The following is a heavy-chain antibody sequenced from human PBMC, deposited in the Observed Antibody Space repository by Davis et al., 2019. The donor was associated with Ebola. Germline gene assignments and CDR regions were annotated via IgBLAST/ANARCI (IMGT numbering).Heavy chain of an antibody. CDR1: GYTFTSYA. D-gene: IGHD5-24*01. CDR2: INAGNGNT. J-gene: IGHJ4*02. CDR3: ARGRWSKTSADYYLDY. V-gene: IGHV1-3*01. Sequence: AASVKVSCKASGYTFTSYAMHWVRQAPGQRLEWMGWINAGNGNTKYSQKFQGRVTITRDTSASTADMELSSLRSEDTAVYYCARGRWSKTSADYYLDYWGQGTLVTVSP.